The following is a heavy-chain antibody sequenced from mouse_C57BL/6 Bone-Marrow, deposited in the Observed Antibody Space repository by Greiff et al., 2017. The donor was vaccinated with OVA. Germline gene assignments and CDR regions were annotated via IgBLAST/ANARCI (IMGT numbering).Heavy chain of an antibody. J-gene: IGHJ4*01. D-gene: IGHD2-10*02. V-gene: IGHV1-37*01. CDR3: ARGGMGPYFNYAMDY. Sequence: EVQLQQSGPELVKPGASVKLSCKASGYTFTSYDINWVKQSHGKSLEWIGRINPYNGDTFYNQKFKGKATLTVDKSSSTANMEPLSLTSEDFAVYYGARGGMGPYFNYAMDYWGQGTSVTVSS. CDR2: INPYNGDT. CDR1: GYTFTSYD.